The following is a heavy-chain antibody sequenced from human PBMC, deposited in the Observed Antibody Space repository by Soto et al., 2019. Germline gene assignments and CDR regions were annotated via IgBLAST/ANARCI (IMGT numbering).Heavy chain of an antibody. Sequence: QVQLVESGGGVVQPGRSLRLSCAASGFTFSSYGMHWVRQAPGKGLEWVAVISYDGSNKYYADSVKGRFTISRDNSKNTLYLQMNSLRAEDTAVYYCFLGVGVPAAMPYWGQGTLVTVSS. V-gene: IGHV3-30*03. J-gene: IGHJ4*02. D-gene: IGHD2-2*01. CDR2: ISYDGSNK. CDR3: FLGVGVPAAMPY. CDR1: GFTFSSYG.